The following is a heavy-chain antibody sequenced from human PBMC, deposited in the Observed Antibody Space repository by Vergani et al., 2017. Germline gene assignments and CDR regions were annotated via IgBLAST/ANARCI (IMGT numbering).Heavy chain of an antibody. Sequence: EVQLVEPGGGLIQPGGSLRLSCAASGFTVSSNYMSWVRQAPGKGLEWVSVIYSGGSTYYADSVKGRFTISRDNSKNTLYLQMNSLRAEDTAVYYCARGGTSFGVAPTLDYFDYWGLGTLVTVSS. CDR1: GFTVSSNY. J-gene: IGHJ4*02. CDR2: IYSGGST. D-gene: IGHD3-3*01. V-gene: IGHV3-53*01. CDR3: ARGGTSFGVAPTLDYFDY.